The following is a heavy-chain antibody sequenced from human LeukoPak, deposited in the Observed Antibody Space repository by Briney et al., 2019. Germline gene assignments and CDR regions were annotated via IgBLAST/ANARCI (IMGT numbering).Heavy chain of an antibody. J-gene: IGHJ3*02. CDR1: GYSISSVYY. CDR3: ARPVVRGVMNAFDI. V-gene: IGHV4-38-2*01. Sequence: SETLSLTCAVSGYSISSVYYWVWIRQPPGKGLEWVGSIYRSGSTYYNSALTSRVNISVDTSKNQFSLKLSSVAAADTAVYYCARPVVRGVMNAFDIWGQGAMVTVSS. D-gene: IGHD3-10*01. CDR2: IYRSGST.